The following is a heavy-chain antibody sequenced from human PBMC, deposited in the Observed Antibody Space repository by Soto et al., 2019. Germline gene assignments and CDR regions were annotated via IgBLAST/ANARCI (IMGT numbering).Heavy chain of an antibody. CDR1: GGSFSGYY. V-gene: IGHV4-34*01. CDR3: ARCAPSLAAAGTGWFDP. CDR2: INHSGST. D-gene: IGHD6-13*01. Sequence: QVQLQQWGAGLLKPSETLSLTCAVYGGSFSGYYWSWIRQPPGKGLEWIGEINHSGSTNYNPSLNSRVTISVDTSKNQFSRRLSSVTAADTAVYYCARCAPSLAAAGTGWFDPWGQGTLVTVSS. J-gene: IGHJ5*02.